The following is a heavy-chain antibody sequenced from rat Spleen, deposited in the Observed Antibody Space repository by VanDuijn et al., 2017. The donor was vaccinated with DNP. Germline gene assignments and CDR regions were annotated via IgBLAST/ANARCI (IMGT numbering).Heavy chain of an antibody. J-gene: IGHJ2*01. V-gene: IGHV5-31*01. CDR1: GFIFSNYW. CDR2: ITNTGDGS. Sequence: EVQLVESGGGPVQPGRSLKLSCVASGFIFSNYWMTWIRQAPGKGLEWVASITNTGDGSYYSDSVKGRFTISRDNEKSTLYLQMDSLRSEDTATYYCASPVGYFDYWGQGVMVTVSS. CDR3: ASPVGYFDY.